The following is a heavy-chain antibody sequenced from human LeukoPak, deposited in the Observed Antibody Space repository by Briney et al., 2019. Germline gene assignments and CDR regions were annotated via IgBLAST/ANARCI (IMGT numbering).Heavy chain of an antibody. D-gene: IGHD6-6*01. CDR3: ARHRAYSSSSPFDY. CDR2: IYYTGST. J-gene: IGHJ4*02. Sequence: SETLSLTCSVSGGSISSLYWSWIRQPPGKGLEWIGYIYYTGSTNYNPSLKSRVTMFVDMSKNQFSLRLSSVTAADTAVYYCARHRAYSSSSPFDYWGQGTLVAVSS. CDR1: GGSISSLY. V-gene: IGHV4-59*08.